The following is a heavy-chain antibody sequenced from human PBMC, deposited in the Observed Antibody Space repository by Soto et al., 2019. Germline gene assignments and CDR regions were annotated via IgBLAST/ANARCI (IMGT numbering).Heavy chain of an antibody. V-gene: IGHV4-61*01. Sequence: QVQLQESGPGLVRPSETLSLTCTVSGGSLNSGTYYWSWIRQPPGKELEWIGYIDYSGSTNYNPSVLSRLTRAVDTSKNQVSRELTSVIVADTAVYYCARERGYGSVSYYFDPWCEGTLVTVSS. CDR1: GGSLNSGTYY. D-gene: IGHD3-10*01. CDR2: IDYSGST. J-gene: IGHJ5*02. CDR3: ARERGYGSVSYYFDP.